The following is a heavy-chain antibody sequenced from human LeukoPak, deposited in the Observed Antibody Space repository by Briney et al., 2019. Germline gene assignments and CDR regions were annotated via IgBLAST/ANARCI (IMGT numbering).Heavy chain of an antibody. V-gene: IGHV3-9*01. CDR2: ISWNSGSI. Sequence: GRSLRLSCAASGFTFDDYAMPWVRQAPGKGLEWVSGISWNSGSIGYADSVKGRFTISRDNAKNSLYLQMNSLRAEDTALYYCAKASGWSTKMPPDYWGQGTLVTVSS. CDR1: GFTFDDYA. D-gene: IGHD6-19*01. CDR3: AKASGWSTKMPPDY. J-gene: IGHJ4*02.